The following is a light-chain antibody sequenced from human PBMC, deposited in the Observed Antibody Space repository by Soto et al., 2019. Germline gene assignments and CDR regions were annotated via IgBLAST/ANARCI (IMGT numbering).Light chain of an antibody. J-gene: IGLJ2*01. CDR1: SSDVGTYNL. CDR2: EGS. V-gene: IGLV2-23*01. Sequence: QSVLTQPASVSGSPGQSITISCTGTSSDVGTYNLVSWYQHHPGKAPKLMIYEGSRRPSGVSNRFSGSKSANTASLTISGLQAEDEANYHCYAYAEQNILLFGGGTKLTLL. CDR3: YAYAEQNILL.